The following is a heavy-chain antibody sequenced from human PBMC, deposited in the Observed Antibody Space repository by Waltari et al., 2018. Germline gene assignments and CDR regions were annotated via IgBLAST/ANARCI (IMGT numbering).Heavy chain of an antibody. CDR2: INPNRGGT. V-gene: IGHV1-2*02. J-gene: IGHJ4*02. Sequence: QVQLVQSGAEVKKPGASVKVSCKASGYTFTGYYMHWVRQAPGQGLEWMGWINPNRGGTNEAQKCQGRLTMTRETSISTAYMELGRLRSDDTAVYYCAPTRGYSGWYYFDYWGQGTLVTVSS. D-gene: IGHD5-12*01. CDR1: GYTFTGYY. CDR3: APTRGYSGWYYFDY.